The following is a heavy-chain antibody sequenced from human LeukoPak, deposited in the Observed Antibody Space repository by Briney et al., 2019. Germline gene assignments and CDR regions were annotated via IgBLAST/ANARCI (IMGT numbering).Heavy chain of an antibody. CDR1: GYTFTGYY. CDR2: TNPNSVGT. D-gene: IGHD6-19*01. V-gene: IGHV1-2*06. Sequence: ASVKVSCKASGYTFTGYYMHWVRQAPGRGLEWMGLTNPNSVGTNYAQKFQGRVTMTRDTSISTAYMELSSLTSDDTAVYYCARGGSSGRYTLDYWGQGTLVTVSS. J-gene: IGHJ4*02. CDR3: ARGGSSGRYTLDY.